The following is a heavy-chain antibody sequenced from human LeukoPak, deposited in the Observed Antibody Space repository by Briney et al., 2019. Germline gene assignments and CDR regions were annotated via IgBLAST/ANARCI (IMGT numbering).Heavy chain of an antibody. CDR2: ISGSGGTT. J-gene: IGHJ4*02. CDR1: GFIFSIYG. Sequence: GGTLRLSCAASGFIFSIYGMNWVRQAPGKGLEWVSDISGSGGTTNYADSVKGRFTISRDNSKNTLYLQMNSLRAEDSAIYFCAKDHRYSYGYGEFDYWGQGTLVTVSS. V-gene: IGHV3-23*01. D-gene: IGHD5-18*01. CDR3: AKDHRYSYGYGEFDY.